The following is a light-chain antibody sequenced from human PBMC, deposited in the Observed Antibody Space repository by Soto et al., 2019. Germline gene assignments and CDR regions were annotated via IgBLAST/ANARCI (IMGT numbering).Light chain of an antibody. V-gene: IGKV3-15*01. Sequence: EIVVTQSPATLSLSPGERATLSCRANQGVSSYLAWYQQKPGQAPRLLISGASTGATGIPARFSGSGSGTEFTLTISSLQSEDCAIYYCQQYHTWPITFGGGTKVDIK. CDR2: GAS. J-gene: IGKJ4*01. CDR3: QQYHTWPIT. CDR1: QGVSSY.